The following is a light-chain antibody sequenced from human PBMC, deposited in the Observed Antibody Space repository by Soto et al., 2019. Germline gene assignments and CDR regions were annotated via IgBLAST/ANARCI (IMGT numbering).Light chain of an antibody. CDR3: SSYTSSGTLE. V-gene: IGLV2-14*01. Sequence: QSALTQPASVSGSPGQSITISCTGTSSDVGGYNYVSWYQQHPGKAPKLMIYEVSNRPSGVSSRFSGSKSGNTASLTISGLQAEDEANYYCSSYTSSGTLEFGEGTKVTVL. J-gene: IGLJ2*01. CDR1: SSDVGGYNY. CDR2: EVS.